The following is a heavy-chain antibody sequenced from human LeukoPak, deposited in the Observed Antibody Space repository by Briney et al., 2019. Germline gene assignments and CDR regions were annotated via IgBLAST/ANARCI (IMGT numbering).Heavy chain of an antibody. CDR1: GYTFTSYY. CDR3: ARSSNPLTGYYYYMDV. CDR2: INPSGGST. V-gene: IGHV1-46*01. J-gene: IGHJ6*03. Sequence: ASVKVSCKASGYTFTSYYMHWVRQAPGQGLEWMGIINPSGGSTSYAQKFQGRVTMTRDMSTSTVYMELSSLRSEDTAVYYCARSSNPLTGYYYYMDVWGKGTTVTVSS. D-gene: IGHD2-8*02.